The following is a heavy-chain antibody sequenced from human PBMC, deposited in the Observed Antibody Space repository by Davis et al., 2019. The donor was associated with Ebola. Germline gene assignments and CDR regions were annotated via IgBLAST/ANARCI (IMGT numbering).Heavy chain of an antibody. J-gene: IGHJ6*04. Sequence: GESLKISCKGSGYSFTSYWIGWVRQMPGKGLEWMGIIYPGDSDTRYSPSFQGQVTISADKSISTAYLQWSSLKASDTAMYYCASASYDSSGFGYYYYYGMDVWGKGTTVTVSS. D-gene: IGHD3-22*01. CDR3: ASASYDSSGFGYYYYYGMDV. CDR1: GYSFTSYW. V-gene: IGHV5-51*01. CDR2: IYPGDSDT.